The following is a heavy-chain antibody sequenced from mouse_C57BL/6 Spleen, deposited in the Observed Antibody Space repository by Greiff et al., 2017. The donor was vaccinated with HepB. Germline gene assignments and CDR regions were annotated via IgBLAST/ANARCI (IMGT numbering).Heavy chain of an antibody. D-gene: IGHD4-1*01. CDR2: ISSGGSYT. CDR1: GFTFSSYG. Sequence: EVKLMESGGDLVKPGGSLKLSCAASGFTFSSYGMSWVRQTPDKRLEWVATISSGGSYTYYPDSVKGRFTISRDNAKNTLYLQMSSLKSEDTAMYYCARRSGTDFAYWGQGTLVTVSA. J-gene: IGHJ3*01. CDR3: ARRSGTDFAY. V-gene: IGHV5-6*02.